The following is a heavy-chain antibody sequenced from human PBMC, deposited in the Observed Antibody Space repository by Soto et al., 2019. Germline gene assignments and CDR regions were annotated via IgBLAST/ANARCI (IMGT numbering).Heavy chain of an antibody. D-gene: IGHD6-6*01. J-gene: IGHJ4*02. Sequence: SEKVSCKASGSPLTGYAINLVRQATGQGLEWMGWMNPNSGNTGDAQKFHGRVTMTRNTSISTAYMELSSLRSEDTAVYYCASGIGSSSSDDWGQGTLVTVSS. CDR2: MNPNSGNT. CDR3: ASGIGSSSSDD. CDR1: GSPLTGYA. V-gene: IGHV1-8*01.